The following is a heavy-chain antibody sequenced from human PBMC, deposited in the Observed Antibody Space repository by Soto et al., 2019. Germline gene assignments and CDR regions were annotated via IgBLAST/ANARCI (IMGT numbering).Heavy chain of an antibody. CDR2: INHSGST. V-gene: IGHV4-34*01. CDR3: ARDKITGLFDY. CDR1: GGSFSGYY. D-gene: IGHD2-8*02. Sequence: ASETLSLTCAVYGGSFSGYYWSWIRQPPGKGLEWIGEINHSGSTNYNPSLKSRVTISVDTSKNRFSLKLTSVTAADTAVYYCARDKITGLFDYWGQGTLVTVSS. J-gene: IGHJ4*02.